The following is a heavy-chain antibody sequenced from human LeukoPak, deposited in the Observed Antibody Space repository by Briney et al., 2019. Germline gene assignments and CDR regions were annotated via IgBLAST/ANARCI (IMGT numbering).Heavy chain of an antibody. CDR2: IYTSGST. J-gene: IGHJ4*02. Sequence: SETLSLTCTVSGGSISSYYWSWIRQPAGKGLEWIGRIYTSGSTNYNPSLKSRVTMSVDTSKNQFSLKLSSVTAADTAVYYCAREVRSIAAYGSPYYFDYRGQGTLVTVSS. V-gene: IGHV4-4*07. D-gene: IGHD6-13*01. CDR1: GGSISSYY. CDR3: AREVRSIAAYGSPYYFDY.